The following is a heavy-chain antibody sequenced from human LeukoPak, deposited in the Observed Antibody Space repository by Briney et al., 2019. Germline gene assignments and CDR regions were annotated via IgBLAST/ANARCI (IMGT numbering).Heavy chain of an antibody. CDR1: GFTFSSYW. CDR2: INSDGSST. CDR3: ATHDSSGYGDY. D-gene: IGHD3-22*01. J-gene: IGHJ4*02. Sequence: GGSLRLSCAASGFTFSSYWMHWVRQAPGKGLVWVSRINSDGSSTSYADSVKGRFTISRDSAKNTLYLQMNSLRAEDTAVYYCATHDSSGYGDYWGQGTLVTVSS. V-gene: IGHV3-74*01.